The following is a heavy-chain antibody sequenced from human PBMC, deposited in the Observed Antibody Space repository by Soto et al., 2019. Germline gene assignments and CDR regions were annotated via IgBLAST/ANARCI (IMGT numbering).Heavy chain of an antibody. Sequence: QVQLQESGPGLVKPSETLSLTCTVSGASISSYYWSWIRQPPGKGLEWIGYVYYSGSTSYNPSLKSRVTISVDTSKNQFSLKLSSVTAADTAMYYCARDTTPSLWGQGTLVTVSS. CDR3: ARDTTPSL. V-gene: IGHV4-59*01. J-gene: IGHJ4*02. CDR1: GASISSYY. CDR2: VYYSGST. D-gene: IGHD1-1*01.